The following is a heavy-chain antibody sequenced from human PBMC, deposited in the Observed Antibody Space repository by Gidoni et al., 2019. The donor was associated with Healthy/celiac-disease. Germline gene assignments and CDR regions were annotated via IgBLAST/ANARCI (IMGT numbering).Heavy chain of an antibody. J-gene: IGHJ3*02. Sequence: QVQLVESGGGVVQPGRSLRLSCAASGFTFSSYAMHWVRQAPGKGLEWVAVISYDGSNKYYADSVKGRFTISRDNSKNTLYLQMNSLRAEDTAVYYCARDSVVVTAHDAFDIWGQGTMVTVSS. V-gene: IGHV3-30-3*01. D-gene: IGHD2-21*02. CDR1: GFTFSSYA. CDR3: ARDSVVVTAHDAFDI. CDR2: ISYDGSNK.